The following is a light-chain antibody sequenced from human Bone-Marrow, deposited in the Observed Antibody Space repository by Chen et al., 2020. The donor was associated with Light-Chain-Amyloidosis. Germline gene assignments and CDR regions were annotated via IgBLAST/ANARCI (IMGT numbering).Light chain of an antibody. Sequence: QSALTQPASVAGSPGRTITISCSGTIIGTFNRDSCYKLNPGNAPKLIIYEGSRRPSEVSDRFSGSTSGNAASLTISGLQTEDEADYYCCSYGGYSTFVFGGGTKLTVL. CDR1: IIGTFNR. J-gene: IGLJ2*01. CDR2: EGS. CDR3: CSYGGYSTFV. V-gene: IGLV2-23*03.